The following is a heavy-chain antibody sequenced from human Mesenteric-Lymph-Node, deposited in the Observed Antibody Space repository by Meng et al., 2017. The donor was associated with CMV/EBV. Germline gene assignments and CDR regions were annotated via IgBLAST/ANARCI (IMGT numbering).Heavy chain of an antibody. CDR3: ARSGGFYDFWSSYY. CDR1: GGSISSGDYY. CDR2: IYYSGST. V-gene: IGHV4-30-4*08. J-gene: IGHJ4*02. Sequence: SETLSLTCTVSGGSISSGDYYWSWIRQPPGKGLEWIGYIYYSGSTYYNPSLKSRVTISVDTSKNRFSLRLTSVTAADTAVYYCARSGGFYDFWSSYYWGQGTLVTVSS. D-gene: IGHD3-3*01.